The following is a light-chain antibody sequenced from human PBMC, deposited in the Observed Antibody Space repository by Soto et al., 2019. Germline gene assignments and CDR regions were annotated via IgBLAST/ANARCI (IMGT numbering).Light chain of an antibody. CDR1: QTISSNY. CDR2: GAS. CDR3: QQYGRSPPEFT. V-gene: IGKV3-20*01. Sequence: EIVLTQSPGTLSLSAGERATLSCRASQTISSNYLAWYQQKPGQAPRLLIFGASYRATGIPDRFSGSGSGTAFTLTISRLEPEDFAVYYCQQYGRSPPEFTFGPGTKVDIK. J-gene: IGKJ3*01.